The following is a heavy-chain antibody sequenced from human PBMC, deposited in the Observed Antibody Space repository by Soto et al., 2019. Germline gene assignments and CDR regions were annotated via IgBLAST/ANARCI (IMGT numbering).Heavy chain of an antibody. CDR1: GYTFTSYG. CDR3: ASVAIRIGGLVHELDF. D-gene: IGHD3-3*02. Sequence: ASVKVSCKASGYTFTSYGISWVRQAPGQGLEWMGWISAYNGNTNYAQKLQGRVTMTTDTSTSTAYMELRSLRSDDTAVYYCASVAIRIGGLVHELDFSSQGTLDIVSS. V-gene: IGHV1-18*01. J-gene: IGHJ4*02. CDR2: ISAYNGNT.